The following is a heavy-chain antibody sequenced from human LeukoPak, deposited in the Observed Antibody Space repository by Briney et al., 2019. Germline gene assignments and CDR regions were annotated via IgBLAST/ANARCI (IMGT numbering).Heavy chain of an antibody. Sequence: SVKVSCKASGYTFTSYYIHWVRQAPGQGLEWMGLINPSSGYTSYAQKFQGRVTMTGDTSTSTVYMDVSSLRSEDTAIYYCARVAAYDLDYWGQGSLVTVSS. CDR1: GYTFTSYY. CDR2: INPSSGYT. V-gene: IGHV1-46*01. CDR3: ARVAAYDLDY. D-gene: IGHD3-22*01. J-gene: IGHJ4*02.